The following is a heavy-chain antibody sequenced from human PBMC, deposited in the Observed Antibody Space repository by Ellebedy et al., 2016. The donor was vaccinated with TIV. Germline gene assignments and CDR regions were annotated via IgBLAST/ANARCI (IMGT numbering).Heavy chain of an antibody. V-gene: IGHV3-74*01. CDR3: ARALAVADSY. D-gene: IGHD6-19*01. CDR2: INSDGSST. Sequence: GESLKISCAASGFTFSSYGMHWVRQAPGKGPVWVSRINSDGSSTSYADSVKGRFTISRDNAKNTLYLQMNSLKTGDTAVYYCARALAVADSYWGQGTLVTVSS. J-gene: IGHJ4*02. CDR1: GFTFSSYG.